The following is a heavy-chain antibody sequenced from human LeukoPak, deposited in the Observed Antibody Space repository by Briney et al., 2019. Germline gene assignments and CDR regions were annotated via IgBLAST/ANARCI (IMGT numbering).Heavy chain of an antibody. Sequence: GGSLRLSCAASGITVSSNYMSWVRQAPGKGLEWLAVIYSGSSTYYADSVKGRFTISRDNSKNTLYLQMNSLRAEDTAVYYCARDRSSGWYVYDYWGQGTLVTVSS. CDR2: IYSGSST. V-gene: IGHV3-53*01. CDR1: GITVSSNY. J-gene: IGHJ4*02. D-gene: IGHD6-19*01. CDR3: ARDRSSGWYVYDY.